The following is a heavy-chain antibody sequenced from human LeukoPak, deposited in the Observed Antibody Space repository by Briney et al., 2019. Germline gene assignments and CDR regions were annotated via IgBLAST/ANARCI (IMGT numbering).Heavy chain of an antibody. CDR1: GFTVSSNY. J-gene: IGHJ4*02. D-gene: IGHD4-17*01. Sequence: PGGSLRLSCAASGFTVSSNYMSWVRQAPGKGLEWVSVIYSGSSTYYADSVKGRFTISRDNSKNTLYLQMNSLRAEDTAVYYCETDYGDYVFDYWGQGTLVTVSS. V-gene: IGHV3-53*01. CDR3: ETDYGDYVFDY. CDR2: IYSGSST.